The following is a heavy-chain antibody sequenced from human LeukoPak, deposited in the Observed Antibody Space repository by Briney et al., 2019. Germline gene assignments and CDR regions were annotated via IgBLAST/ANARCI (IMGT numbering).Heavy chain of an antibody. Sequence: SETLSLTCTVSGYSISSGYYWGWIRPPPGKGLEWIGSINHSGNTYYNPSLKSRVAISVDTSKNQFSLKLSSVTAADTAVYYCARPGSGSYWDWGQGTLVTVSS. CDR1: GYSISSGYY. CDR3: ARPGSGSYWD. D-gene: IGHD3-10*01. CDR2: INHSGNT. V-gene: IGHV4-38-2*02. J-gene: IGHJ4*02.